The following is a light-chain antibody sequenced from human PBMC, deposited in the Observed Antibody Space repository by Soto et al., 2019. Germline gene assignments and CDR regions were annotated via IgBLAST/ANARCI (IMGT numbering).Light chain of an antibody. J-gene: IGLJ1*01. CDR3: FSHRSGDSHV. CDR2: GVT. CDR1: SSDIGAYNY. Sequence: PGQSITISCTGTSSDIGAYNYVSWYQQYPGKAPKLMIYGVTNRPSGVSNRFSGSKTGNTASLTISGLQAEDEADYYCFSHRSGDSHVFGTGTKVTVL. V-gene: IGLV2-14*01.